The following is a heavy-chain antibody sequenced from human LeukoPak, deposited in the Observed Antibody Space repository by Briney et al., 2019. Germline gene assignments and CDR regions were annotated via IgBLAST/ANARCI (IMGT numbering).Heavy chain of an antibody. CDR2: ISYDGSNK. Sequence: PGGSLRLSCAASGFTFSSYAVHWVRQAPGKGLEWVAVISYDGSNKYYADSVKGRFTISRDNSKNTMYLQMNSLNAEDTAVYYCAKDEVVPGYYYTDVWGRGTTVTISS. J-gene: IGHJ6*03. CDR1: GFTFSSYA. CDR3: AKDEVVPGYYYTDV. V-gene: IGHV3-30*14. D-gene: IGHD2-2*01.